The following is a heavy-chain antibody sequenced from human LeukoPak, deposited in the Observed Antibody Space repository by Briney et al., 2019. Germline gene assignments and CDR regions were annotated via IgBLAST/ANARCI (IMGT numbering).Heavy chain of an antibody. Sequence: GGSLRLFCAASGLTFSSYAMDWVRQAPGKGLEWVAVISYDGSNKYYADSVKGRFPIPRDNSKNTLYLQMTSLRAEDTAVYYCARAGIVSRDGYNLIDRGEYYFDYWGQGTLVTVSS. J-gene: IGHJ4*02. CDR2: ISYDGSNK. CDR3: ARAGIVSRDGYNLIDRGEYYFDY. CDR1: GLTFSSYA. V-gene: IGHV3-30-3*01. D-gene: IGHD5-24*01.